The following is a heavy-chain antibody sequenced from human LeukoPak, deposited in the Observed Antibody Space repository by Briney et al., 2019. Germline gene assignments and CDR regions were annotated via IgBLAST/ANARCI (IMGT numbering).Heavy chain of an antibody. J-gene: IGHJ4*02. CDR1: GGTFSSYA. V-gene: IGHV1-69*05. CDR2: IIPIFGTA. CDR3: ARAVSVSPDFDY. Sequence: SVKVSCKATGGTFSSYAISWVRQAPGQGLEWMGRIIPIFGTANYAQKFQGRVTITTDESTSTAYMELSSLRSEDTAVYYCARAVSVSPDFDYWGQGTLVTVSS.